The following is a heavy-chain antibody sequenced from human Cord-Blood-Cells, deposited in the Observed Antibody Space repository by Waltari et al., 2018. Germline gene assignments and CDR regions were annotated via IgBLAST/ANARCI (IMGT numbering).Heavy chain of an antibody. CDR1: GGTFSSYA. CDR3: ARLGPEDSPFLNWFDP. D-gene: IGHD3-22*01. V-gene: IGHV1-69*01. Sequence: QVQLVQSGAEVKKPGSSVKVSCKASGGTFSSYAISWVRQAPGQGLEWMGGIIPIFGTANYEQKFQGRVTITADESTSTAYMELSSLRSEDTAVYYCARLGPEDSPFLNWFDPWGQGTLVTVSS. CDR2: IIPIFGTA. J-gene: IGHJ5*02.